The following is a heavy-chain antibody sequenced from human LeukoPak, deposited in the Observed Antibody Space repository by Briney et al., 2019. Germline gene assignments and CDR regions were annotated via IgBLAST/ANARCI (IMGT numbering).Heavy chain of an antibody. D-gene: IGHD3-10*01. CDR3: ARTTTPHYYGSGSYALGY. J-gene: IGHJ4*02. CDR1: GFTFSSYS. V-gene: IGHV3-21*01. CDR2: NSSSSYI. Sequence: GGSLRLSCAASGFTFSSYSMNWVRQAPGKGLEWVSSNSSSSYIYYADSVKGRFTISRDNSKNTLYLQMSSLSAEDTAVYYCARTTTPHYYGSGSYALGYWGQGTLVTVPS.